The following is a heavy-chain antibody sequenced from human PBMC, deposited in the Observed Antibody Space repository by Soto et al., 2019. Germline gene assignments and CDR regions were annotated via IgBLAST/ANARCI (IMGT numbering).Heavy chain of an antibody. V-gene: IGHV3-30-3*01. Sequence: QVQLLESGGGVVQPWRSLRLSCAATGFTFSSYAMRWFRQAPGKGLEWVAVISYDGSNTYYADSVRGRCTISRDNSKNTLYLQMNSLRAEDTAVYYCSGGRCVAALPVGMAVWVQGTTVTVSS. D-gene: IGHD6-6*01. CDR1: GFTFSSYA. J-gene: IGHJ6*02. CDR3: SGGRCVAALPVGMAV. CDR2: ISYDGSNT.